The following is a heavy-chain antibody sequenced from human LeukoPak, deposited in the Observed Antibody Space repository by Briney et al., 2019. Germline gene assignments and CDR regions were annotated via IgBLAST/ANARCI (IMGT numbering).Heavy chain of an antibody. CDR3: ARRVVTAIRDAFDI. CDR1: GFTFSSYS. J-gene: IGHJ3*02. D-gene: IGHD2-21*02. Sequence: GGSLRLSCAASGFTFSSYSMNWVRQAPGKGLEWVSSISSSSSYIYYADSVKGRFTISRDNAKNSLYLQMNSLRAEDTAVYYCARRVVTAIRDAFDIWGQGTMVTVSS. CDR2: ISSSSSYI. V-gene: IGHV3-21*04.